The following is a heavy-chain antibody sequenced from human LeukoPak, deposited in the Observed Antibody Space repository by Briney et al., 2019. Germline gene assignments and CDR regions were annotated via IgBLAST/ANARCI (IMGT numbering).Heavy chain of an antibody. D-gene: IGHD1-26*01. CDR3: SRGLRFTSGSHVTGYYFVY. CDR1: GYSFTNYD. CDR2: MNPNSGNT. V-gene: IGHV1-8*03. Sequence: GASVNVSCMASGYSFTNYDIIWVGQAAPQELEGMGWMNPNSGNTDYEQNFQDRVTITSNTSINTAYIELRNLNSDEHAVYYFSRGLRFTSGSHVTGYYFVYWGQGALVTVSS. J-gene: IGHJ4*02.